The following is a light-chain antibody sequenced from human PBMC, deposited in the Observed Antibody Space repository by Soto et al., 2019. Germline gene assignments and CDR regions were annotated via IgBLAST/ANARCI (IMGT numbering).Light chain of an antibody. Sequence: DIQMTQSPSYLSASVGDRVTLTCRASQNIARFLNWYQQKPGKAPKLLIFAASSLQSGVPPRFSGSGSGTHFTLTINSLQPEDFATYYCQQTYSPPPVTVGQVTRLEIK. CDR3: QQTYSPPPVT. CDR2: AAS. J-gene: IGKJ5*01. V-gene: IGKV1-39*01. CDR1: QNIARF.